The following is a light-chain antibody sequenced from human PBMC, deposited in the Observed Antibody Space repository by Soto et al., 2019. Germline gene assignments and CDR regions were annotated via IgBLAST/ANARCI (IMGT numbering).Light chain of an antibody. J-gene: IGKJ1*01. CDR1: QSISSW. CDR2: DAS. V-gene: IGKV1-5*01. Sequence: DIQMTQSPSTLSASVGDRVTITCRASQSISSWLAWYQQKPGKAPKLLIYDASSLESGVPSRFSGSGSGTEFTLTISSLQSDEFATYYCQQYNSYQWTFGQGTKVEIK. CDR3: QQYNSYQWT.